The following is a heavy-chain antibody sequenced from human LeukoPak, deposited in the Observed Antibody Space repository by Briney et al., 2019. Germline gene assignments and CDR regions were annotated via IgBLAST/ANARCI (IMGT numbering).Heavy chain of an antibody. D-gene: IGHD5-12*01. CDR2: ISRNGTRT. CDR1: GFTFSDHA. J-gene: IGHJ4*02. Sequence: GGPLRLSCATSGFTFSDHALHWVRQAPGKGLQYVSAISRNGTRTFYADSVKDRFTISRDKSTKTLYLQMGSLRVEDMGVYYCVRDSFYTGYDRGFGYWGQGTLVTVS. V-gene: IGHV3-64*02. CDR3: VRDSFYTGYDRGFGY.